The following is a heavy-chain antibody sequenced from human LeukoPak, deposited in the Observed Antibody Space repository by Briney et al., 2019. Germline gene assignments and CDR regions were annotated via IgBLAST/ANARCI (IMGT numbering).Heavy chain of an antibody. Sequence: GESLKISCKGSGYSFTSYWIGWVRQLPGKGLEWMGIIYPGDSDTRYSPSFQGQVTISADKSISTAYLQWSSLKASDTAMYYCARLGGAAVAGNGIASWGQGALVTVSS. J-gene: IGHJ4*02. CDR2: IYPGDSDT. D-gene: IGHD6-19*01. CDR1: GYSFTSYW. CDR3: ARLGGAAVAGNGIAS. V-gene: IGHV5-51*01.